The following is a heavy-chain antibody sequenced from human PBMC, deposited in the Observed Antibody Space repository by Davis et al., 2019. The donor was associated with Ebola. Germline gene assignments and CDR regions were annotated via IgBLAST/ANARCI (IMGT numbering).Heavy chain of an antibody. V-gene: IGHV3-23*01. J-gene: IGHJ6*02. Sequence: PGGSLRLSCAASGFTFSSYAMSWVRQAPGKGLEWVSAISGSGGSTYYADSVKGRFTISRDNSKNTLYLQMNSLRAEDTAVYYCARDQFVATISYYGMDVWGQGTTVTVSS. CDR2: ISGSGGST. D-gene: IGHD5-12*01. CDR3: ARDQFVATISYYGMDV. CDR1: GFTFSSYA.